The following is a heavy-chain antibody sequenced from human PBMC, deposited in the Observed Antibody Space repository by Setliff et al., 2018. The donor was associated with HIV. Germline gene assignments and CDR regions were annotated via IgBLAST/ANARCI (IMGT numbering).Heavy chain of an antibody. Sequence: LRLSCEASGFILSNHDFHWVRQAAGKGLEWVSAIGTGGDTYYVDSVKGRFTISRENARNSLYLQMNSLRVGDTAVYYCARDLSYDYDRSSDTFDYWGQGTLVTVSS. CDR3: ARDLSYDYDRSSDTFDY. V-gene: IGHV3-13*01. CDR1: GFILSNHD. J-gene: IGHJ4*02. CDR2: IGTGGDT. D-gene: IGHD3-22*01.